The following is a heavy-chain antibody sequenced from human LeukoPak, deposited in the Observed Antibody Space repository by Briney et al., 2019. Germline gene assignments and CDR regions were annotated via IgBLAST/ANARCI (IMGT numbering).Heavy chain of an antibody. CDR3: AKNSLTDAFDV. CDR1: GFTFNSFA. V-gene: IGHV3-23*01. D-gene: IGHD2/OR15-2a*01. Sequence: GGSLRLSCAASGFTFNSFAMSWVRQAPGKGLEWVSRISDSDGSAYYADSVKGRFTISRDNPKNTLYLQMNSLRAEDTAVYYCAKNSLTDAFDVWGQGTMVTVSS. J-gene: IGHJ3*01. CDR2: ISDSDGSA.